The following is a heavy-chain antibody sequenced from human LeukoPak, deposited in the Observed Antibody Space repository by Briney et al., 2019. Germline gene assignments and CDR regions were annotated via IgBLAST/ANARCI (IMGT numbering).Heavy chain of an antibody. Sequence: GASVKVSCKASGYTFTGYYIHWVRQAPGQGLEWMGWINPNSGGTNYAQKFQGRVTMTRDTSISTAYMELSRLRSDDTAVYYCARTYGDYVFPFDYWGQGTLVTVSS. J-gene: IGHJ4*02. CDR2: INPNSGGT. CDR1: GYTFTGYY. V-gene: IGHV1-2*02. CDR3: ARTYGDYVFPFDY. D-gene: IGHD4-17*01.